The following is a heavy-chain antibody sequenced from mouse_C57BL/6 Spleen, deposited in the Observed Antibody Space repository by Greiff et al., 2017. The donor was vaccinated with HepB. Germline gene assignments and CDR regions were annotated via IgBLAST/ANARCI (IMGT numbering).Heavy chain of an antibody. J-gene: IGHJ2*01. Sequence: QVHLKQPGTELVKPGASVKLSCKAFGSTLTSYWMPWGKKRPGQGLEWMGNINPSNGGTNYNEKFKSKATLTVDKSSSTAYMQLSSLTSEDSAVYYCARSGPVGYSYFDYWGQGTTLTVSS. CDR1: GSTLTSYW. CDR2: INPSNGGT. CDR3: ARSGPVGYSYFDY. V-gene: IGHV1-53*01. D-gene: IGHD2-3*01.